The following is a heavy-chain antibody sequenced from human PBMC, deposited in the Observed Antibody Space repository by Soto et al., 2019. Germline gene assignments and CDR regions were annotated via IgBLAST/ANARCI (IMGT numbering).Heavy chain of an antibody. CDR1: GYMFTTYW. CDR3: ARGGGTYNHYALDV. V-gene: IGHV5-51*01. J-gene: IGHJ6*02. Sequence: GESLKISCKGSGYMFTTYWLAWVRQMPGKGLEWVGSIHGGDSDTRYSPSFQGRVTLSADKSISTAYLQWSSLKASDTAMYYCARGGGTYNHYALDVWGQGTTVTVSS. D-gene: IGHD1-1*01. CDR2: IHGGDSDT.